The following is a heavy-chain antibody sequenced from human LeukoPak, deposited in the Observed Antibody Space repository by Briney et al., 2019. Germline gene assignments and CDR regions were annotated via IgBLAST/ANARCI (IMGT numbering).Heavy chain of an antibody. CDR1: GGSISSYY. D-gene: IGHD2-21*02. CDR3: ASTPYCGGDCYSVWFDP. CDR2: IYYSGST. V-gene: IGHV4-59*01. J-gene: IGHJ5*02. Sequence: PSETLSLTCTVSGGSISSYYWSWIRQPPGKGLEWIGYIYYSGSTNYNPPLKSRVTISVDTSKNQFSLKLSSVTAADTAVYYCASTPYCGGDCYSVWFDPWGQGTLVTVSS.